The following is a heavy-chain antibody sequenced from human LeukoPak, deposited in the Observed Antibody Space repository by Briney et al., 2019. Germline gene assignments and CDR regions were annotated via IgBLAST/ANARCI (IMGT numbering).Heavy chain of an antibody. CDR1: GYTFTSYG. D-gene: IGHD3-10*01. V-gene: IGHV1-18*01. J-gene: IGHJ4*02. CDR3: ARNVGSGSYYTSYYFDY. Sequence: ASVKVSCKASGYTFTSYGISWVRQAPAQGLEWMGWISAYSGNTNYEQKPQCRVTMTTDTSTSTASMELRSLRSDDTAVYYCARNVGSGSYYTSYYFDYWGQGTLVTVSS. CDR2: ISAYSGNT.